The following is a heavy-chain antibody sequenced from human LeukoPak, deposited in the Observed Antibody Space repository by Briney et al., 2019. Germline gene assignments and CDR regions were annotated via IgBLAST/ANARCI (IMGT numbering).Heavy chain of an antibody. CDR1: GYSFDAYG. D-gene: IGHD3-10*01. CDR2: ISTYNGDT. J-gene: IGHJ4*02. Sequence: ASVKVSCKASGYSFDAYGISWVRQAPGQGLEWLGWISTYNGDTNYAQNLQGRVSMTTDASTSTVFMELRSLRSEDTAVYYCARAGRYSFVDYWGQGTLVTVSS. V-gene: IGHV1-18*01. CDR3: ARAGRYSFVDY.